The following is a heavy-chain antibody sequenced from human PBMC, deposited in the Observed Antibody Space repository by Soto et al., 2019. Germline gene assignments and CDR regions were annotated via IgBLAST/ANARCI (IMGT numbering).Heavy chain of an antibody. CDR1: GGTFSSYA. J-gene: IGHJ4*02. CDR2: IIPIFGTA. V-gene: IGHV1-69*01. CDR3: ASGVRGPYGDLPTY. Sequence: QVQLVQSGAEVKKPGSSVKVSCKASGGTFSSYAISWVRQAPGQGLEWMGGIIPIFGTANYAQKFQGRVTITADESTSTADMELSSLRSEDTAVDYCASGVRGPYGDLPTYWGQGTLVNVSS. D-gene: IGHD4-17*01.